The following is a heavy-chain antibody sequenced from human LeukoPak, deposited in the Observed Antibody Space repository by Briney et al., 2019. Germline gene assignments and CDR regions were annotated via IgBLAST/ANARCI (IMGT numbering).Heavy chain of an antibody. CDR1: GGSISSSSYY. Sequence: SETLSLTCTVSGGSISSSSYYWGWIRQPPGKGLEWIGNVYYSGSTYYNPSLKSRVTISVDTSKNQFSLKLSSVTAADTAVYYCARLLYGSGSYSNIFDSWGQGTLVTVSS. D-gene: IGHD3-10*01. CDR2: VYYSGST. J-gene: IGHJ4*02. V-gene: IGHV4-39*01. CDR3: ARLLYGSGSYSNIFDS.